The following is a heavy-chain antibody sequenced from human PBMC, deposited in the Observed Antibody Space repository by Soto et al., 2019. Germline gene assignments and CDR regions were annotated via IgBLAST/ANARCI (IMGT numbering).Heavy chain of an antibody. J-gene: IGHJ4*02. V-gene: IGHV1-18*04. Sequence: AAPVKVSCKVSGSTFTSNGIGWARQAPGQGLEWMGWISTYNENMDTAPQLQGRLTMTTDTSTKTAYMELTNLKLDDTALYYCSYVGGSSTGDYSFDFWHQGPPVVVSS. D-gene: IGHD5-18*01. CDR2: ISTYNENM. CDR1: GSTFTSNG. CDR3: SYVGGSSTGDYSFDF.